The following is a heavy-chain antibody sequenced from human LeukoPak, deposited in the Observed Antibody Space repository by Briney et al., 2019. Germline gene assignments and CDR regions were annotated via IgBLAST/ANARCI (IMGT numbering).Heavy chain of an antibody. CDR1: GYTFTSYG. J-gene: IGHJ4*02. CDR2: ISTYNGNT. V-gene: IGHV1-18*01. CDR3: ARENSGYDQGFDY. Sequence: ASVKLSCKASGYTFTSYGISWVRQAPGQGLEWMGWISTYNGNTNYAQKLQSRVTMTTDTSTSTAYMELRSLRSNDTAVYYCARENSGYDQGFDYWGQGTLVTVSS. D-gene: IGHD5-12*01.